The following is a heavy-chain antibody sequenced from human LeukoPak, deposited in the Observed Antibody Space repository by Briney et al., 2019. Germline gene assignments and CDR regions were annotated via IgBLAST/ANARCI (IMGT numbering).Heavy chain of an antibody. Sequence: GASVKVSCKASGYTFTGYYMHWVRQAPGQGLEWMGWMNPNSGGTNYAQNFQGRVTMTRDTSISIAYMELSRLRSDDTAVYYCARANYYDRSGYQDYWGQGTLVTVSS. D-gene: IGHD3-22*01. CDR3: ARANYYDRSGYQDY. J-gene: IGHJ4*02. V-gene: IGHV1-2*02. CDR1: GYTFTGYY. CDR2: MNPNSGGT.